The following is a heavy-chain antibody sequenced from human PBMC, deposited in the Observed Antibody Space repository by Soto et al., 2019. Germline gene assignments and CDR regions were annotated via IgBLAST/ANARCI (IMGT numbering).Heavy chain of an antibody. V-gene: IGHV3-7*03. CDR2: IKQDGSEK. CDR3: ASFLGDYDIYWYFDL. D-gene: IGHD4-17*01. J-gene: IGHJ2*01. Sequence: PGGSLRLSCAASGFTFSSYWMSWVRQAPGKGLEWVANIKQDGSEKYYVDSVKGRFTISRDNAKNSLYLQMNSLRAEDTAVYYCASFLGDYDIYWYFDLWGRGTLVTVSS. CDR1: GFTFSSYW.